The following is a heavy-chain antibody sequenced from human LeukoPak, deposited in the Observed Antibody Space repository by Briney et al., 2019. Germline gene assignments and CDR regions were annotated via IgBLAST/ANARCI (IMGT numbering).Heavy chain of an antibody. D-gene: IGHD4-17*01. CDR1: GGTFNNSA. V-gene: IGHV1-69*05. CDR2: IMPLFGTA. Sequence: ASVKVSCKTSGGTFNNSAISWVRQAPGQGLEWLGGIMPLFGTAGYAQKFQGRVTITKDESTRTVYLELTSLTSDDTAVYYCARDVHGDYGSGWFDPWDQGTLVSASS. J-gene: IGHJ5*02. CDR3: ARDVHGDYGSGWFDP.